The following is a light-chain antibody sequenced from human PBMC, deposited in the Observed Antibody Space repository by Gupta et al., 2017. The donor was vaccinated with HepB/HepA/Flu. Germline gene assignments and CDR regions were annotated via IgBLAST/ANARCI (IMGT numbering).Light chain of an antibody. CDR2: GLN. CDR1: SSNIGAGYD. Sequence: QPVLPQPPSVSGAPGQRVTISGTGSSSNIGAGYDVHWYQQHPGPAPKLLIYGLNNRPSGVPARFSASKSGTSASLAITGLLAEDEADYYCQSNDNRLNFWVFGGGTKLTVL. V-gene: IGLV1-40*01. J-gene: IGLJ3*02. CDR3: QSNDNRLNFWV.